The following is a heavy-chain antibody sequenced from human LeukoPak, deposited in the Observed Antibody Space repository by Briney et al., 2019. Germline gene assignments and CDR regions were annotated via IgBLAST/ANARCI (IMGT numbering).Heavy chain of an antibody. CDR2: INGDGNST. Sequence: GGSLRLSCAASGFTFSSYWMHWVRQPPGKGLMWVSRINGDGNSTTYADAVKGRFTISRDNAKKTLYLQMNSLRAEDTAVYYCARGNGYSYGYLDYWGQGTLVTVSS. D-gene: IGHD5-18*01. CDR3: ARGNGYSYGYLDY. CDR1: GFTFSSYW. J-gene: IGHJ4*02. V-gene: IGHV3-74*03.